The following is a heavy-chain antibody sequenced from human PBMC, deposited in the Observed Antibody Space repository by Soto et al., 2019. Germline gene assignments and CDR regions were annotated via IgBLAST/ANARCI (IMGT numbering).Heavy chain of an antibody. CDR2: IYPGDSDT. J-gene: IGHJ4*02. CDR3: ARTKWLRDPALFAS. V-gene: IGHV5-51*01. D-gene: IGHD5-12*01. CDR1: GYSFTSYC. Sequence: PGESLKISCKGSGYSFTSYCIGWVRQMPGKGLEWMGIIYPGDSDTRYSPSFQGQVTISADKSISTAYLQWSSLKASDTAIYYCARTKWLRDPALFASWGQGTLVTVSS.